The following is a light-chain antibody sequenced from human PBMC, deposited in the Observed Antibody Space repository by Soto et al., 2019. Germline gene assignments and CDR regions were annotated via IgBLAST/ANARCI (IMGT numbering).Light chain of an antibody. V-gene: IGKV3-11*01. CDR3: QQRSNWPPTYT. CDR1: QSVSSY. J-gene: IGKJ2*01. Sequence: EIVLIQSPATLSLSPGERATLSCRASQSVSSYLAWYQQKPGQAPRLLIYDASXXXXXXXXXXXXSGSGTXXXXXXXXXEPEDFAVYYCQQRSNWPPTYTFGQGTKVDIK. CDR2: DAS.